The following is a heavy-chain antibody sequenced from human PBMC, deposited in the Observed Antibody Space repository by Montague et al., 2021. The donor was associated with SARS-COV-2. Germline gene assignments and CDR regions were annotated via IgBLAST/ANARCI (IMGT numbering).Heavy chain of an antibody. CDR1: GFTFSSYA. Sequence: SLRLSCAASGFTFSSYAIHWVRQAPGKGPEWVAVVSYNGRKTEYGDSVKGRATISRDNSKSTIYLELSSLTTDDTAVYYCAKESKPVENSFGYTFFESWGRGVLVTVSS. CDR3: AKESKPVENSFGYTFFES. V-gene: IGHV3-30*18. D-gene: IGHD5-18*01. CDR2: VSYNGRKT. J-gene: IGHJ4*02.